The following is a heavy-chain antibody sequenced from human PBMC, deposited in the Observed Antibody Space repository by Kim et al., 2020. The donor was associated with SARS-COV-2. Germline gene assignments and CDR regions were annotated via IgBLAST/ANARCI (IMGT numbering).Heavy chain of an antibody. CDR3: ARDYYDSSGLDAFDI. Sequence: SETLSLTCTVSGGSISSYYWSWIRQPPGKGLEWIGYIYYSGSTNYNPSLKSRVTISVDTSKNQFSLKLSSVTAADTAGYYCARDYYDSSGLDAFDIWGQGTMGTVSS. V-gene: IGHV4-59*13. J-gene: IGHJ3*02. CDR2: IYYSGST. CDR1: GGSISSYY. D-gene: IGHD3-22*01.